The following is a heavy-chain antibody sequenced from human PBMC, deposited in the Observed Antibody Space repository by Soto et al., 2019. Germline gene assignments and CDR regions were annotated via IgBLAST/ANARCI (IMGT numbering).Heavy chain of an antibody. V-gene: IGHV1-69*13. CDR2: IIPIFGTA. Sequence: ASVEVSCEASGGTFSSYAISWVRQAPGQGLEWMGGIIPIFGTANYAQKFQGRVAITADESTSTAYMELSSLRSEDTAVYYCAGGAYSSSWYYGYYYGMDVWGQGTTVTVSS. J-gene: IGHJ6*02. CDR1: GGTFSSYA. CDR3: AGGAYSSSWYYGYYYGMDV. D-gene: IGHD6-13*01.